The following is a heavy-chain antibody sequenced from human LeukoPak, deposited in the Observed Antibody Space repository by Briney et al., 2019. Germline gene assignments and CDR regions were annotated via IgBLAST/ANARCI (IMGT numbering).Heavy chain of an antibody. J-gene: IGHJ4*02. CDR3: AKAGDHSYFDY. D-gene: IGHD4-11*01. V-gene: IGHV3-23*01. CDR2: ISGSDGST. Sequence: GGSLRLSCAASGFTFSSYAMNWVRQAPGKGLEWVSAISGSDGSTYYADSVKGRFTISRDNSKNTLYLQMNSLRAEDTALYYCAKAGDHSYFDYWGQGTLVTVSS. CDR1: GFTFSSYA.